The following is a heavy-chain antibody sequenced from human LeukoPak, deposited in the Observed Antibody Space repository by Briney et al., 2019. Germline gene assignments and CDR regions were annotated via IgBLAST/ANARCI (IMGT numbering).Heavy chain of an antibody. CDR2: ISGSGGNT. D-gene: IGHD2/OR15-2a*01. CDR1: GFTFSSYA. J-gene: IGHJ4*02. Sequence: PRGSLRLSCAASGFTFSSYAMSWVRQAPGKVLEWVSSISGSGGNTYYADSVRGRFTISRDNSKNTLYLQMNSLRDEDTALYYCATRSYFGGQGTLVTVSS. V-gene: IGHV3-23*01. CDR3: ATRSYF.